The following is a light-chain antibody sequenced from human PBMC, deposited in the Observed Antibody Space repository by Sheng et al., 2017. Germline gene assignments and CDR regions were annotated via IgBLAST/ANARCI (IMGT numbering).Light chain of an antibody. CDR2: GEN. CDR3: NSRDSSGNHLV. V-gene: IGLV3-19*01. CDR1: SLRTFY. J-gene: IGLJ2*01. Sequence: SSELTQDPAVSVALGQTVRITCQGDSLRTFYAGWYQQKPGQAPLLVIYGENNRPSGIPDRFSGSSSGNTVSLTITGAQAEDEADYYCNSRDSSGNHLVFGGRTKLTVL.